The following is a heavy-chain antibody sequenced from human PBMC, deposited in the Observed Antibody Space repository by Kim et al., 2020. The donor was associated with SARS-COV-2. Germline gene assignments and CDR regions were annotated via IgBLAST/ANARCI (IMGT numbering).Heavy chain of an antibody. CDR3: AKDQKNRTVGAGYFDY. V-gene: IGHV3-30*18. J-gene: IGHJ4*02. CDR1: GFTFSSFG. Sequence: GGSLRLSCAASGFTFSSFGMHWVRQAPGKGLEWVAFISNDGRNKNFADSVKGRFTICRDNSKNTLYLQMNSLRGEETAVYYCAKDQKNRTVGAGYFDYWGQGTLVTVSS. CDR2: ISNDGRNK. D-gene: IGHD1-26*01.